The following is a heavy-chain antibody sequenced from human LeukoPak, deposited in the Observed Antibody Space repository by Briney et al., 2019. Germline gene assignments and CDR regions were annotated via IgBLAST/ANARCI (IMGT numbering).Heavy chain of an antibody. CDR1: GGSFSGYY. CDR2: INHSGST. Sequence: SETLSLTCAVYGGSFSGYYWSWIRQPPGKGLEWIGEINHSGSTNYNPSLKSRVTISVDTSKNQFSLKLSSVTAADTAVYYCARLKLELPYYYYMDVWGKGTTVTVSS. D-gene: IGHD1-7*01. J-gene: IGHJ6*03. CDR3: ARLKLELPYYYYMDV. V-gene: IGHV4-34*01.